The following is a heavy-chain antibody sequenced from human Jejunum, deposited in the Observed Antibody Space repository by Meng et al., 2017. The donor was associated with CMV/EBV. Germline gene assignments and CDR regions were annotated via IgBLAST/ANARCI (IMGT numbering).Heavy chain of an antibody. V-gene: IGHV3-11*01. J-gene: IGHJ4*02. Sequence: CAASGFTFRNHYMSWIRHAPGKGLEWIAYISSSGSNKDYADSVKGRFTISRDNAKSSLFLQLNSLRAEDTAVYYCSRDGVSGSYSADWGQGTLVTVSS. CDR2: ISSSGSNK. CDR1: GFTFRNHY. D-gene: IGHD1-26*01. CDR3: SRDGVSGSYSAD.